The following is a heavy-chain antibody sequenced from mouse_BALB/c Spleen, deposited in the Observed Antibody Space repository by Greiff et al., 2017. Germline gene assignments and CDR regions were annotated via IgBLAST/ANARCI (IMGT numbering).Heavy chain of an antibody. J-gene: IGHJ2*01. V-gene: IGHV1S29*02. D-gene: IGHD1-1*01. CDR3: ARKGHYYGSSYFDY. Sequence: VQLKQSGPELVKPGASVKISCKASGYTFTDYNMHWVKQSHGKSLEWIGYIYPYNGGTGYNQKFKSKATLTVDNSSSTAYMELRSLTSEDSAVYYCARKGHYYGSSYFDYWGQGTTLTVSS. CDR1: GYTFTDYN. CDR2: IYPYNGGT.